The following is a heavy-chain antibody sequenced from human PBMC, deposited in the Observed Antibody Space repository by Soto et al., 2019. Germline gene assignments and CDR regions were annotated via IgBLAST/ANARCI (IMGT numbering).Heavy chain of an antibody. D-gene: IGHD3-16*01. CDR3: ARETKGGGIDY. CDR1: GGSISSGDYY. Sequence: QVQLQESGPGLVKPSQTLSLTCTVSGGSISSGDYYWSWIRQPPGKGLEWIGYIYYSGSTYYNPSLKRRVTISVDTSKTQFSLKLSSVTAADTAVYCCARETKGGGIDYWGQGTLVTVSS. CDR2: IYYSGST. J-gene: IGHJ4*02. V-gene: IGHV4-30-4*01.